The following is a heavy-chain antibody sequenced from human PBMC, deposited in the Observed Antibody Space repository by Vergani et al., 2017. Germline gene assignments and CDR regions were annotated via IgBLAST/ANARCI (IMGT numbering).Heavy chain of an antibody. Sequence: QVQLQPWGAGLLKPSETLSLTCAGYGGSFSGYYWSWVRQPPGTGLEWIGEINHSGRTNYNPSRKSRVTISVDTSKDQFSLKLSSVTAADTAGYYCARGSYCSSTSCHPFYYYYYMDVWGKGTTVTVSS. CDR3: ARGSYCSSTSCHPFYYYYYMDV. V-gene: IGHV4-34*01. D-gene: IGHD2-2*01. CDR1: GGSFSGYY. J-gene: IGHJ6*03. CDR2: INHSGRT.